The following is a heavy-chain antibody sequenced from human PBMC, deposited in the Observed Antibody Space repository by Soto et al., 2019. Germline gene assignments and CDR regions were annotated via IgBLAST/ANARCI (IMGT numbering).Heavy chain of an antibody. CDR3: ARLSYAGSAPYYLDY. CDR1: GYTFTDYT. CDR2: INADNGNT. Sequence: QVQLVQSGAEVKKSGASVKVSCRSSGYTFTDYTMHWVRQAPGQRLEWMGWINADNGNTIYSHKFQGRVAITRDTSASTAYMELSSLRSEDTAVYFCARLSYAGSAPYYLDYWGQGTLVTVSS. V-gene: IGHV1-3*01. J-gene: IGHJ4*02. D-gene: IGHD5-12*01.